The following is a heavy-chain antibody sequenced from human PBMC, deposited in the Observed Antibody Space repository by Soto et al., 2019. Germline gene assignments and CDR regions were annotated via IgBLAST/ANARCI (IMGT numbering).Heavy chain of an antibody. Sequence: PSETLSLTCTVSDGSISTYYCNWIRQPAGKGLEWIGRIDASGSTDYDPSLKSRVTMSVDTSKNQFSLRLSSVTAADTAVYYYARGGHDFWSGPFDYWGQGAQVTVSS. D-gene: IGHD3-3*01. CDR1: DGSISTYY. CDR3: ARGGHDFWSGPFDY. V-gene: IGHV4-4*07. J-gene: IGHJ4*02. CDR2: IDASGST.